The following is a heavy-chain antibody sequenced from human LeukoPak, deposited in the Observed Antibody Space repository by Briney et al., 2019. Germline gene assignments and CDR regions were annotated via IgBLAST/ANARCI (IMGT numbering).Heavy chain of an antibody. V-gene: IGHV3-33*06. CDR3: AKSSWRYYDILTADY. CDR1: GFTFSSYG. CDR2: IWYDGSNK. Sequence: PGRSLRLSCAASGFTFSSYGMHWVRQAPGKGLEWVAVIWYDGSNKYYVDSVKGRFTISRDNSKNTLYLQMNSLRAEDTAVYYCAKSSWRYYDILTADYWGQGTLVTVSS. J-gene: IGHJ4*02. D-gene: IGHD3-9*01.